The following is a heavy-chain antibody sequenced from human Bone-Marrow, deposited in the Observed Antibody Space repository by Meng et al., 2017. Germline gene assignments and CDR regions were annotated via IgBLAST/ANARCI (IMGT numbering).Heavy chain of an antibody. J-gene: IGHJ4*02. Sequence: VQLQESGPGTFKPSETLSPTCAVFGGSFSGNYWSWIRQPPGKGLEWIGEINDSGSTYYNPSLKSRITISIDTSKNQFSLKLRSVTAADTAVYYCARPETGDYFDYWGPGTLVTVSS. V-gene: IGHV4-34*01. CDR1: GGSFSGNY. D-gene: IGHD3-10*01. CDR3: ARPETGDYFDY. CDR2: INDSGST.